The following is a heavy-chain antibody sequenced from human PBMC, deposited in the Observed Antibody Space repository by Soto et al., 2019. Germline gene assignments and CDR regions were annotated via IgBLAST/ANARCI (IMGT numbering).Heavy chain of an antibody. V-gene: IGHV3-48*03. Sequence: GGSLRLSCAASGFTFSSYEMNWVRQAPGKGLERVSYISSSGSTIYYADSVKGRFTISRENAKNSLYLQMKSLRAEDTAVYYWARWVTGPGEYYFGYWGQGTLVSVAS. CDR1: GFTFSSYE. CDR2: ISSSGSTI. CDR3: ARWVTGPGEYYFGY. J-gene: IGHJ4*02. D-gene: IGHD1-26*01.